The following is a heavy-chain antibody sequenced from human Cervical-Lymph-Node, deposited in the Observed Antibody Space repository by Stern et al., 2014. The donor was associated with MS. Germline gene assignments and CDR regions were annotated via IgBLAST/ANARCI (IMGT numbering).Heavy chain of an antibody. CDR2: IGWDDDK. CDR3: AHNSGWYAPFDY. D-gene: IGHD6-19*01. CDR1: GFSLSTSGVG. Sequence: QVTLRESGPALVKPTQTLTLTCTFSGFSLSTSGVGVGWIRQPPGTALEWLALIGWDDDKRYSPSLKSRLTITKDSAKNQVVLTVTNMDPVDTATYYCAHNSGWYAPFDYWGQGTPVTVSS. J-gene: IGHJ4*02. V-gene: IGHV2-5*02.